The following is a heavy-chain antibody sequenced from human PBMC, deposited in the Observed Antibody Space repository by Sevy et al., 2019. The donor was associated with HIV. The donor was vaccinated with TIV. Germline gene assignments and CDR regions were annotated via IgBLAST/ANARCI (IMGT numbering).Heavy chain of an antibody. Sequence: GGSLRLSCIASGFTFGDHAMSWFRQAPGKGLEWVGFIRSKAYGGPTQYAASVKGRFTISRDDSKSIAYLQMNSLKTEDTAVYYCASVVKNDFWDGHVNYYGLDVWGQGTTVTVSS. CDR3: ASVVKNDFWDGHVNYYGLDV. J-gene: IGHJ6*02. D-gene: IGHD3-3*01. CDR2: IRSKAYGGPT. CDR1: GFTFGDHA. V-gene: IGHV3-49*03.